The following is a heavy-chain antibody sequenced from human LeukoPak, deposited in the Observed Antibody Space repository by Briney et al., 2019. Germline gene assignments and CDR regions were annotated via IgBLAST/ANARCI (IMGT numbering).Heavy chain of an antibody. CDR3: ARVSLPQSSGYYSHGAFDI. J-gene: IGHJ3*02. CDR2: INSDGSST. D-gene: IGHD3-22*01. CDR1: RFTFSNYW. V-gene: IGHV3-74*01. Sequence: GGSLRLSCAASRFTFSNYWMHWVRQAPGKGLVWVSRINSDGSSTTYADSVKGRFTISRDNAKNTLYLQMNSLRAEDTAVYYCARVSLPQSSGYYSHGAFDIWGQGTMVTVSS.